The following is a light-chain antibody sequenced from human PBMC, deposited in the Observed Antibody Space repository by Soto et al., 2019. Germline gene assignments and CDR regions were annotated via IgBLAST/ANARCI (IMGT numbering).Light chain of an antibody. J-gene: IGKJ1*01. Sequence: EVVMTQSPATLSVSPGERATLSCRASQSVTSNYLAWYQQKPGQAPRLPIYGASTRATGIPARFSGSGSGTEFTLTISSLQSEDFAVYYCQQYNNWPRTFGQGTKVDIK. V-gene: IGKV3-15*01. CDR3: QQYNNWPRT. CDR2: GAS. CDR1: QSVTSN.